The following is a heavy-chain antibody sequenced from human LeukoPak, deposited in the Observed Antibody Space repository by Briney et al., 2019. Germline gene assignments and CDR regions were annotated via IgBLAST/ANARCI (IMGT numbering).Heavy chain of an antibody. CDR2: IYTSGST. D-gene: IGHD3-22*01. CDR3: ARERVVITTTAYFDY. CDR1: GGSISSYY. V-gene: IGHV4-4*07. Sequence: SETLSLTCTVSGGSISSYYWSWIRQPAGKGLEWIGRIYTSGSTNYNPSLKSRVTISVDKSKNQFSLKLSSATAEDTAVYYCARERVVITTTAYFDYWGQGTLVTVSS. J-gene: IGHJ4*02.